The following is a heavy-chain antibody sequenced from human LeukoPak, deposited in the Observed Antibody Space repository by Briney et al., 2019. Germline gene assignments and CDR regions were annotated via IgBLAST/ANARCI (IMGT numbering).Heavy chain of an antibody. D-gene: IGHD5-24*01. J-gene: IGHJ3*02. CDR2: ISYDGSNK. Sequence: VRSLRLSCAASGFTFSSYAMHWVRQAPGKGLEWVAVISYDGSNKYYADSVKGRFTISRDNSKNTLYLQMNSLRAEDTAVYYCARDLGNGYNSFSGAFDIWGQGTMVTVSS. V-gene: IGHV3-30*04. CDR1: GFTFSSYA. CDR3: ARDLGNGYNSFSGAFDI.